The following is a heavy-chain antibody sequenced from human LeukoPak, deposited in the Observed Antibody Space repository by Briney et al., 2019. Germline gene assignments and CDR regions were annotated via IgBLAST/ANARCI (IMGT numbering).Heavy chain of an antibody. J-gene: IGHJ4*02. CDR2: ISSSSSYI. Sequence: GGSLRLSCAASGFTFSSYSMNWVRQAPGKGLEWVSSISSSSSYIYYADSVKGRFTISRDNAKNSLYLQMNSLRAEDTAVYYCARPTGYYDSSGYYGPFDYWGQGTLVTVSS. D-gene: IGHD3-22*01. CDR1: GFTFSSYS. CDR3: ARPTGYYDSSGYYGPFDY. V-gene: IGHV3-21*01.